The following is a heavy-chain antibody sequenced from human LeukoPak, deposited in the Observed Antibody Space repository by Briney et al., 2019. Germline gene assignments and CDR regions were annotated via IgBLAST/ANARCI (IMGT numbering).Heavy chain of an antibody. V-gene: IGHV3-21*01. CDR3: ARVAPRISSALDY. D-gene: IGHD6-19*01. CDR2: ISSSSSYI. J-gene: IGHJ4*02. Sequence: GGSLRLSCAASGFTFSSYSMNWVRQAPGKGLEWVSSISSSSSYIYYADSVKGRFTISRDNAKNSLYLQMKSLRAEDTAVYYCARVAPRISSALDYWGQGTLVTVSS. CDR1: GFTFSSYS.